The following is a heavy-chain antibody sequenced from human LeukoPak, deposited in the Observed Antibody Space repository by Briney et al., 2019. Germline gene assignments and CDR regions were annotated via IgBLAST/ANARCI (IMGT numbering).Heavy chain of an antibody. J-gene: IGHJ6*02. V-gene: IGHV3-21*01. CDR1: GFTFSSYS. CDR3: AKGGSYPYYYYGMDV. D-gene: IGHD1-26*01. Sequence: PGGSLRLSCAASGFTFSSYSMNWVRQAPGKGLEWVSSISSSSSYIYYADSVKGRFTTSRDNAKNSLYLQMNSLRAEDTAVYYCAKGGSYPYYYYGMDVWGQGTTVTVSS. CDR2: ISSSSSYI.